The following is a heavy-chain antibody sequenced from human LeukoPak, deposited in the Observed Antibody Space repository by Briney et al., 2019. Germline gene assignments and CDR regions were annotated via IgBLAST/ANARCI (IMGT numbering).Heavy chain of an antibody. J-gene: IGHJ4*02. CDR2: ISYDGSNT. D-gene: IGHD6-13*01. Sequence: PGRSLRLSCAASGFTFSSYGMHWARQAPGKGLEWVAVISYDGSNTYCADSVKGRFTISRDNSKKTLYLQMNSLRPEDTAVYYCAKAVGRYSSSSWGDYWGQGTLVTVSS. V-gene: IGHV3-30*18. CDR1: GFTFSSYG. CDR3: AKAVGRYSSSSWGDY.